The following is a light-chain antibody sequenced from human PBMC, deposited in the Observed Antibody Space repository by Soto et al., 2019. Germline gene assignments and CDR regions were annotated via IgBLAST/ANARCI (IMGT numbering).Light chain of an antibody. CDR1: SSDVGGYNY. Sequence: QSALTQPASMSGSPGQSITISCTGTSSDVGGYNYVSWYQQHPGKAPKLMIYEVSNRPSGVSNRFSGSKSGNTASLTISGLQAEDEDDYYCSSYTSSSTLGVFGGGTKLTVL. J-gene: IGLJ2*01. V-gene: IGLV2-14*01. CDR3: SSYTSSSTLGV. CDR2: EVS.